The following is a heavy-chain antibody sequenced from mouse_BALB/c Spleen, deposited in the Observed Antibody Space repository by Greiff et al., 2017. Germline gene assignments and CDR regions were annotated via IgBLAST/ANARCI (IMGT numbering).Heavy chain of an antibody. CDR3: ARDPFDY. V-gene: IGHV5-17*02. CDR2: ISSGSSTI. Sequence: EVQVVESGGGLVQPGGSRKLSCAASGFTFSSFGMHWVRQAPEKGLEWVAYISSGSSTIYYADTVKGRFTISRDNPKNTLFLQMTSLRSEDTAMYYCARDPFDYWGQGTTLTVSS. CDR1: GFTFSSFG. J-gene: IGHJ2*01.